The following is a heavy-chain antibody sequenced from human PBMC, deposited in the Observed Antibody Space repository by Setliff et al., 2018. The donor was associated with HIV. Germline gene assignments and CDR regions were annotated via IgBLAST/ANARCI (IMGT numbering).Heavy chain of an antibody. CDR3: ARGENPHYYYYMDV. V-gene: IGHV1-3*01. Sequence: ASVKVSCKASGYTFTSYAMHWVRQAPGQRLEWMGWINAGNGNTKYSQKFQGRVTITRDTSASTAYMELSSLRSEDTAVYYCARGENPHYYYYMDVWGKGTTVTVSS. CDR2: INAGNGNT. CDR1: GYTFTSYA. J-gene: IGHJ6*03.